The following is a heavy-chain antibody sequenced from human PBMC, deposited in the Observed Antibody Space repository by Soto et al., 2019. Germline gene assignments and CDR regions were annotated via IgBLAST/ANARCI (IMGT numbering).Heavy chain of an antibody. CDR1: GGSISSDSYY. CDR3: AKHFYGSGSYWNFDY. V-gene: IGHV4-39*01. D-gene: IGHD3-10*01. Sequence: QLQLQETGPGLVKPSETLSLTCTVSGGSISSDSYYWGWIRQPPGKGLEWIGSIYYNGDTYYNPSLRGRGTISVDTSKIQFSLKLRSVTAADTAVYYCAKHFYGSGSYWNFDYWGQGTLVTVSS. J-gene: IGHJ4*02. CDR2: IYYNGDT.